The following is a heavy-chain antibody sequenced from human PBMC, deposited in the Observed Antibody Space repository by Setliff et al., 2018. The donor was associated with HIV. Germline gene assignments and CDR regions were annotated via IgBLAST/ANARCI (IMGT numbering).Heavy chain of an antibody. J-gene: IGHJ2*01. V-gene: IGHV3-9*01. CDR3: DNNGYYDGDWHFDI. CDR2: ISWNSVGI. CDR1: GFTFDDYA. Sequence: SLRLSCAASGFTFDDYAIHWVRQGPGKGLEWVSGISWNSVGIGYADSVKGRFTISRDNAKNSLSLQMNSLRPEDTALYYYDNNGYYDGDWHFDIWGRGTLVTVSS. D-gene: IGHD3-22*01.